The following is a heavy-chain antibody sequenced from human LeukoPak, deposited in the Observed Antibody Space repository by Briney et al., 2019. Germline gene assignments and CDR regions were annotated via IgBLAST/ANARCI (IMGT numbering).Heavy chain of an antibody. CDR3: ARQIRGYSGYDPGVGY. V-gene: IGHV1-2*06. CDR1: GYTFTGYY. CDR2: INPNSGGT. Sequence: ASVKVSCTASGYTFTGYYMHWVRQAPGQGLEWMGRINPNSGGTNYAQKFQGRVTMTRDTSISTAYMELSRLRSDDTAVYYCARQIRGYSGYDPGVGYWGQGTLVTVSS. J-gene: IGHJ4*02. D-gene: IGHD5-12*01.